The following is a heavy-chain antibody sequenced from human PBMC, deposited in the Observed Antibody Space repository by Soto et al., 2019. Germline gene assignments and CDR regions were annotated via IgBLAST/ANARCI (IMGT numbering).Heavy chain of an antibody. CDR3: ARVTGGSYYDFWSGYYTLRWFDP. CDR1: GFTFSSYW. V-gene: IGHV3-7*01. D-gene: IGHD3-3*01. J-gene: IGHJ5*02. Sequence: EVQLVESGGGLVQPGGSLRLSCAASGFTFSSYWMSWVRQAPGKGLEWVANIKQDGSEKYYVDSVKGRFTISRDNAKNSLYLQRNSLRAEDTAVYYCARVTGGSYYDFWSGYYTLRWFDPWGQGTLVTVSS. CDR2: IKQDGSEK.